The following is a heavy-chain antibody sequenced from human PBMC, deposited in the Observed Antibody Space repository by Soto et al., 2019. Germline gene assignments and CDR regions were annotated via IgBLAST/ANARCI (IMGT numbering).Heavy chain of an antibody. J-gene: IGHJ4*02. Sequence: QVQLVQSGAEVKKPGASVKVSCKASGYTFTSYDINWMRQATGQGLEWVGWMTPNSGDTGYAQKFQGRVTMTRNTSISTAYMELSSLRTEDTAVYFCARNTRETGDCDYWGRGTLVTVSS. CDR2: MTPNSGDT. CDR1: GYTFTSYD. CDR3: ARNTRETGDCDY. D-gene: IGHD7-27*01. V-gene: IGHV1-8*01.